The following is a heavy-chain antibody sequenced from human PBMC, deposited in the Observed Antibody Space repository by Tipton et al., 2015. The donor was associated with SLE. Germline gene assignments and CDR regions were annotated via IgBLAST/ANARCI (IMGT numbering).Heavy chain of an antibody. CDR1: GGSISSGGYS. CDR2: IYHSGST. V-gene: IGHV4-30-2*01. Sequence: TLSLTCAVSGGSISSGGYSWSWIRQPPGKGLERTGHIYHSGSTYYNPSLKSRITISVDRPKNQFSLKLSSVTAADTAVYYCARSGDYKSSMVVWGQGSTCTVSS. CDR3: ARSGDYKSSMVV. D-gene: IGHD4-17*01. J-gene: IGHJ6*02.